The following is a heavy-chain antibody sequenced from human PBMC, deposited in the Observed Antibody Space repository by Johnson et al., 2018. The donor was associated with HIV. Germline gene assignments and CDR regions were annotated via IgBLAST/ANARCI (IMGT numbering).Heavy chain of an antibody. J-gene: IGHJ3*02. CDR2: VYSGGYT. D-gene: IGHD3-16*01. V-gene: IGHV3-66*01. CDR1: EFNVSSNY. CDR3: TTYATMITMYVEIKGGAFDI. Sequence: VQLVESGGGLVQPGGSLRLSCAASEFNVSSNYMNWVRQAPGRGLEWVSVVYSGGYTYYADSVKGRFTISRDNSKNTLYLQMNSLTTEDTAVYYCTTYATMITMYVEIKGGAFDIWGQGTLVTVSS.